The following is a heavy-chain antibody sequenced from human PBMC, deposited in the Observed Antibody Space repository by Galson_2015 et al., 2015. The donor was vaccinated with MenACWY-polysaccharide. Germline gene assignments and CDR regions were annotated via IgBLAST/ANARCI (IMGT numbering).Heavy chain of an antibody. CDR1: GFTFTSYA. CDR2: IRSSGANT. Sequence: SLRLSCAASGFTFTSYAMSWVRQAPGKGLEWVSAIRSSGANTYYADSVKGRFTTSRDNSKNTLYLHMNSLRTEDTAVYYCAKMYGDLPVGLNLWGQGTLVTVSS. CDR3: AKMYGDLPVGLNL. J-gene: IGHJ4*02. V-gene: IGHV3-23*01. D-gene: IGHD4-17*01.